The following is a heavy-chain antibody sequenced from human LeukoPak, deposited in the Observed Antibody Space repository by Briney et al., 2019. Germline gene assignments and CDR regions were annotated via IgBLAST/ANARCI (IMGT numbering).Heavy chain of an antibody. J-gene: IGHJ4*02. CDR1: GFTFSSYA. CDR3: AREHRWLQSHFDY. V-gene: IGHV3-30*04. CDR2: ISYDGSNK. Sequence: PGRSLRLSCAASGFTFSSYATHWVRQAPGKGLEWVAVISYDGSNKYYADSVKGRFTISRDNSKNTLYLQMNSLRAEDTAVYYCAREHRWLQSHFDYWGQGTLVTVSS. D-gene: IGHD5-24*01.